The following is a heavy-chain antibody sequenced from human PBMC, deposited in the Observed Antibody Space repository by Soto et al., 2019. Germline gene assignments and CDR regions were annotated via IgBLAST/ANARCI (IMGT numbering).Heavy chain of an antibody. CDR1: GFTFSDYY. J-gene: IGHJ4*02. CDR2: ISSSISYT. Sequence: PVGSLRLSCAASGFTFSDYYMSWIRQAPGKGLEWVSYISSSISYTNYADSVKGRFTISRDNAKNSLYLQMNSLRAEDTAVYYCARYIYGYVDYWPQGALVTVAS. V-gene: IGHV3-11*06. D-gene: IGHD5-18*01. CDR3: ARYIYGYVDY.